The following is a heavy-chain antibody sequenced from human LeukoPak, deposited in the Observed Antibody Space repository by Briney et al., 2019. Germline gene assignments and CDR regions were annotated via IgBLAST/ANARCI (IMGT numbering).Heavy chain of an antibody. Sequence: ASVKVSFKSSGYTFSNYGISWVRQAPGQGLEWMGWISAYNGDTNYAQKLQGRLTTTTDTSTSTAYMELRSLRSDDTAVYFCARDSGLKDCSGVSCYRAFDIWGQGTMITVSS. CDR1: GYTFSNYG. J-gene: IGHJ3*02. V-gene: IGHV1-18*01. CDR2: ISAYNGDT. CDR3: ARDSGLKDCSGVSCYRAFDI. D-gene: IGHD2-15*01.